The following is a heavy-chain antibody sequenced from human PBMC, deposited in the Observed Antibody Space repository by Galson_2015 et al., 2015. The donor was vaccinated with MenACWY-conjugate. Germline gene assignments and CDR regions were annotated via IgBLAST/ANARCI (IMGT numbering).Heavy chain of an antibody. CDR3: AREGGAAKEFDY. D-gene: IGHD2-15*01. V-gene: IGHV3-11*01. J-gene: IGHJ4*02. Sequence: SLRLSCAASGFTFSDYDMSWIRQAPGKGLEWVSYISSGGSSINHAEFVKGRFTISRDNAKNSQYLQMNSLRAEDTAVYYCAREGGAAKEFDYWGQGTLSPSPQ. CDR2: ISSGGSSI. CDR1: GFTFSDYD.